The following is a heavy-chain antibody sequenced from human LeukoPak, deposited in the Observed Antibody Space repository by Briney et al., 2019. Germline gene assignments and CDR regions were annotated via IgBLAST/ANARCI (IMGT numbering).Heavy chain of an antibody. CDR2: ISSSGSTI. D-gene: IGHD2-21*02. Sequence: PGGSLRLSCAASGFTFSSYEMNWVRQAPGKGLEWVSYISSSGSTIYYADSVKGRFTISRDNAKNSLYLQMNSLRAEDTAVYYCARDGVVVTADYYGMDVWGQGTTVTVSS. V-gene: IGHV3-48*03. CDR1: GFTFSSYE. CDR3: ARDGVVVTADYYGMDV. J-gene: IGHJ6*02.